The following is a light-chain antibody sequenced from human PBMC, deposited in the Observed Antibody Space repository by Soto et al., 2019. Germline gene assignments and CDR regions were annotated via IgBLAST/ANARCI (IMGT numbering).Light chain of an antibody. V-gene: IGKV3-20*01. CDR2: GAS. CDR1: QSVNNN. J-gene: IGKJ5*01. CDR3: QQYGNSPIT. Sequence: EIEMTQSPATLSVSPGERVTLSCRASQSVNNNLAWYQQKPGQAPRLLIYGASTRATGIPDRFSGSGSGTDFTLTISRLEPEDFAVYYCQQYGNSPITFGQGTRLEIK.